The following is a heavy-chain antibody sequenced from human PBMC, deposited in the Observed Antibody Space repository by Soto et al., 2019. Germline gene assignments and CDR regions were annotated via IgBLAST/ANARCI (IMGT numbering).Heavy chain of an antibody. J-gene: IGHJ5*02. CDR1: GFSLNTDKVG. Sequence: QVTLKESGPALVKPTETLTLTCTFSGFSLNTDKVGVGWVRQPPRKALEWLALIYWDDDKRYSPYLKSRLTITKDTSKHGVVLTMTNIDPVDTAPYFCGHRLYTSGWWFDPWGPGSLVTVSS. V-gene: IGHV2-5*02. CDR2: IYWDDDK. CDR3: GHRLYTSGWWFDP. D-gene: IGHD6-19*01.